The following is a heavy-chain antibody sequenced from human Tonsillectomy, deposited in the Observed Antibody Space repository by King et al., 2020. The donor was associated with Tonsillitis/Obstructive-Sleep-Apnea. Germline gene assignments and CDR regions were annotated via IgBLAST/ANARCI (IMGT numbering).Heavy chain of an antibody. CDR1: GGSISSYY. CDR2: IYYSGST. Sequence: VQLQESGPGLVKPSETLSLTCTVSGGSISSYYWSWIRQPPGKGLEWIGYIYYSGSTNYNPSLKSRVTISVDTSKNQFSLKLSSVTAADTAVYSCARRGSGGYDFWSGYYFTRDYYYYMDVWGKGTTVTVSS. CDR3: ARRGSGGYDFWSGYYFTRDYYYYMDV. V-gene: IGHV4-59*08. D-gene: IGHD3-3*01. J-gene: IGHJ6*03.